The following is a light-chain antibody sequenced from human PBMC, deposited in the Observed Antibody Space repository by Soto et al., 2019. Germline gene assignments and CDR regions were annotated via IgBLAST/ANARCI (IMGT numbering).Light chain of an antibody. Sequence: MQMNQSPSSLSASVGDRVTITCQSTQDISNYFNWYQQTLGTAPNVVIYAASSLATGVPSRFSGSGSGTDFTFTISSLPPEDFETYYCQQYDNPPLIFGQGTRLEI. V-gene: IGKV1-33*01. CDR3: QQYDNPPLI. J-gene: IGKJ5*01. CDR2: AAS. CDR1: QDISNY.